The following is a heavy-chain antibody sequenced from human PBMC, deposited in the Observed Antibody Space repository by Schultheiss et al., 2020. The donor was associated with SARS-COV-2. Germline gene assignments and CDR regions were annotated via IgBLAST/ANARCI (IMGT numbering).Heavy chain of an antibody. V-gene: IGHV1-18*01. Sequence: ASVKVSCKASGYTFTSYGISWVRQAPGQGLEWMGWISAYNGNTNYAQKLQGRVTMTRDTSISTAYMELSRLRSGDTAVYYCARVVGGPTFEAFFGMDVWGQGTTVTVSS. CDR3: ARVVGGPTFEAFFGMDV. J-gene: IGHJ6*02. CDR1: GYTFTSYG. CDR2: ISAYNGNT. D-gene: IGHD1-26*01.